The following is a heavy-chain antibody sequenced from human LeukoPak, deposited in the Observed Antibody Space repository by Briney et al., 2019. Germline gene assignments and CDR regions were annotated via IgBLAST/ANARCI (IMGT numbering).Heavy chain of an antibody. CDR2: ISSSGSTI. CDR1: GSTFSDYY. Sequence: GGSLRLSCAASGSTFSDYYMSWIRQAPGKGLEWVSYISSSGSTIYYADSVKGRFTVSRDNAKNSLYLQMNSLRAEDTAMYYCAIDCSGGSCRKHDAFDIWGQGTMVTVSS. D-gene: IGHD2-15*01. J-gene: IGHJ3*02. V-gene: IGHV3-11*01. CDR3: AIDCSGGSCRKHDAFDI.